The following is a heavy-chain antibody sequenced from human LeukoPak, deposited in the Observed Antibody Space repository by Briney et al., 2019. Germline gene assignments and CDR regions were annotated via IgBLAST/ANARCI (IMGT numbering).Heavy chain of an antibody. CDR2: ISSSSSYI. Sequence: PGGSLRLSCAASGFTFSSYSVNWVRQAPGKGLEWVSSISSSSSYIYYADSVKGRFTISRDNAKNSLYLQMNSLRAEDTAVYYCAREKNNYDSSYFDYWGQGTLVTVSS. CDR3: AREKNNYDSSYFDY. V-gene: IGHV3-21*01. D-gene: IGHD3-22*01. CDR1: GFTFSSYS. J-gene: IGHJ4*02.